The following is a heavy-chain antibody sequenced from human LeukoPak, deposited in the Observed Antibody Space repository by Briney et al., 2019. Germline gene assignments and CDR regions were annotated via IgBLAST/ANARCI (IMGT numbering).Heavy chain of an antibody. D-gene: IGHD3-9*01. CDR1: GFTFSGYA. J-gene: IGHJ4*02. Sequence: GGSLRLSCAACGFTFSGYAINWVRQAPGKGLEWVSVISGSGGCTYYADSVKGRFTISRDNSKNTLYLQMNSLRAEDTAVYYCATLRRILPYYFDYWGQGTLVTVSS. CDR2: ISGSGGCT. CDR3: ATLRRILPYYFDY. V-gene: IGHV3-23*01.